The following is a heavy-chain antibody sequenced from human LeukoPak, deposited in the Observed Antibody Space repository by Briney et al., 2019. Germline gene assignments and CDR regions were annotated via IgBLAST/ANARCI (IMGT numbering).Heavy chain of an antibody. J-gene: IGHJ4*02. CDR3: ARDFRYYDSSGPSGY. CDR1: GYTFTSYG. V-gene: IGHV1-18*01. Sequence: VASVKVSCKASGYTFTSYGISWVRQALGQGLEWMGWISAYNGNTNYAQKLQGRVTMTTDTSTGTAYMELRSLRSDDTAVYYCARDFRYYDSSGPSGYWGQGTLVTVSS. D-gene: IGHD3-22*01. CDR2: ISAYNGNT.